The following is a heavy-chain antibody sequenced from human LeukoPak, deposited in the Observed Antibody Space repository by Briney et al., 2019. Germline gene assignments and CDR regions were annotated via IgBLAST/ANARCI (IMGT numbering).Heavy chain of an antibody. D-gene: IGHD5-24*01. Sequence: SETLSLTCTVSGGSISSSSYYWGWIRQPPGKGLEWIGSIYYSGSTYYKPSLKSRVTISVDTSKNQFSLKLSSVTAADTAVYYCARDGDGYNHPLDYWGQGTLVTVSS. J-gene: IGHJ4*02. CDR3: ARDGDGYNHPLDY. CDR1: GGSISSSSYY. CDR2: IYYSGST. V-gene: IGHV4-39*07.